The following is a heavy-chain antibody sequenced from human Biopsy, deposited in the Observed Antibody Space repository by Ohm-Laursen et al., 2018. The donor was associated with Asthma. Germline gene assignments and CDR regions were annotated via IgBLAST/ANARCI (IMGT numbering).Heavy chain of an antibody. CDR1: GFTVSRDH. CDR2: IYSGGTS. V-gene: IGHV3-53*01. CDR3: ARGDSSGWSHYYFDY. D-gene: IGHD6-19*01. Sequence: SLRLSCAASGFTVSRDHMFWVCQAPGKGLDWVSVIYSGGTSHTADSVRGRFTISRDFSKNTLHLQMHSLRVEDTAVYYCARGDSSGWSHYYFDYWGQGTLVTVSS. J-gene: IGHJ4*02.